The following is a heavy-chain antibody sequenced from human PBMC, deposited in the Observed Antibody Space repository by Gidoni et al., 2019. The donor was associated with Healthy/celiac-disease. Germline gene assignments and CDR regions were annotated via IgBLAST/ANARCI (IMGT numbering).Heavy chain of an antibody. CDR1: GYPFTGYY. Sequence: QVQLVQSGAEVKKPGASVKVSCKASGYPFTGYYMHWVRQAPGQGLEWMGWINPNSGGTNYAQKFQGWVTMTRDTSISTAYMELSRLRSDDTAVYYCARDAEPGAGTSGNIAYWGQGTLVTVSS. CDR2: INPNSGGT. D-gene: IGHD1-7*01. J-gene: IGHJ4*02. CDR3: ARDAEPGAGTSGNIAY. V-gene: IGHV1-2*04.